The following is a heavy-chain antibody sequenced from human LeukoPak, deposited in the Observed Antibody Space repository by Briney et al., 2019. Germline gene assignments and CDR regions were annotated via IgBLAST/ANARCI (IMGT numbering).Heavy chain of an antibody. CDR3: ASDSSGYYDWVGGAFDI. J-gene: IGHJ3*02. V-gene: IGHV3-48*04. Sequence: PGGFRRLSCAASGFTFSSHSMNWVRQAPGKGLEWISYINSSSSPIYYADSVKGRFTISRDNAKNSLYLQMNSLRVEDTAVYYCASDSSGYYDWVGGAFDIWGQGTMVTVSS. D-gene: IGHD3-22*01. CDR2: INSSSSPI. CDR1: GFTFSSHS.